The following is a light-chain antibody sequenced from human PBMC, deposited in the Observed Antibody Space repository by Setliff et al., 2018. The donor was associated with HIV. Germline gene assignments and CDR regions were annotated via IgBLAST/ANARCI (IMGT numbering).Light chain of an antibody. V-gene: IGLV2-14*02. CDR1: DSDVGTYNL. Sequence: QSVLTQPASVSGSPGQSIAISCTGNDSDVGTYNLVSWYQQHPGKAPQLTIFEVNKRPSGISDRFSGSKSGNTASLTISGLQAEDEADYYCTSYTSSRTVVFGGGTKVTVL. CDR2: EVN. J-gene: IGLJ2*01. CDR3: TSYTSSRTVV.